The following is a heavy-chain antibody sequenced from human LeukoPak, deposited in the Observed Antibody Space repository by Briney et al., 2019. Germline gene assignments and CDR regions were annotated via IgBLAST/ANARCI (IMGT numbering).Heavy chain of an antibody. D-gene: IGHD5-18*01. CDR3: ASKAGYSSGYEFFDY. Sequence: SETLSLTCTVSGDSFSSSSYYWGWTRQPPGKGLEWIGIINYSGSTSYCPSLKSRVTISVDTSKNQFFLRLSSVTAADTAVYYCASKAGYSSGYEFFDYWGQGTLVTVSS. CDR2: INYSGST. V-gene: IGHV4-39*01. CDR1: GDSFSSSSYY. J-gene: IGHJ4*02.